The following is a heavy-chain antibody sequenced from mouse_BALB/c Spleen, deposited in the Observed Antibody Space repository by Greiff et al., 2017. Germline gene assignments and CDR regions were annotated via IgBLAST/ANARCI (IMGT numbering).Heavy chain of an antibody. Sequence: QVQLQQPGAELVKPGASVKMSCKASGFTFTSYWINWVKQRPGQGLEWIGYIYPGRGITNYNEKFKSKATLTLDTSSSTAYMQLSSLTSEDSAVYYCTASMDTYYFDYWGQGTTLTVSS. CDR3: TASMDTYYFDY. D-gene: IGHD2-2*01. V-gene: IGHV1-55*01. CDR2: IYPGRGIT. J-gene: IGHJ2*01. CDR1: GFTFTSYW.